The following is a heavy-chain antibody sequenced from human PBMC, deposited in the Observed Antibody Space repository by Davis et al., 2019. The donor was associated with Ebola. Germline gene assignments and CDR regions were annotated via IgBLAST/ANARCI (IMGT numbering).Heavy chain of an antibody. V-gene: IGHV3-66*01. CDR1: GFTVSSNY. CDR3: ARNNRTLLWFGEFDY. Sequence: GGSLRLSCAASGFTVSSNYMSWVRQAPGKGLEWVSVIYSGGSTYYADSVKGRFTISRDNSKHTLYLQMNSLRAEDTAVYYCARNNRTLLWFGEFDYWGQGTLVTVSS. J-gene: IGHJ4*02. D-gene: IGHD3-10*01. CDR2: IYSGGST.